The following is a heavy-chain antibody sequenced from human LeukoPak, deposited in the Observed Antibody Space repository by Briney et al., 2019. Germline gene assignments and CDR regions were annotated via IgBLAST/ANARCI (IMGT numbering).Heavy chain of an antibody. CDR1: GYTFTSYY. V-gene: IGHV1-46*01. J-gene: IGHJ6*02. Sequence: ASVKASCKASGYTFTSYYMHWVRQAPGQGLEWMGIINPSGGSTSYAQKFRGRVTMTRDTSISTAYMELSRLRSDDTAVYYCARDVFTMIAGGYYYGMDVWGQGTTVTVSS. CDR2: INPSGGST. D-gene: IGHD3-22*01. CDR3: ARDVFTMIAGGYYYGMDV.